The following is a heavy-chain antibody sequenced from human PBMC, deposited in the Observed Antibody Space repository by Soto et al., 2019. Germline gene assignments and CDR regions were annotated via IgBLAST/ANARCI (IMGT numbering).Heavy chain of an antibody. D-gene: IGHD2-8*01. V-gene: IGHV3-33*01. CDR2: IWYDGSNK. J-gene: IGHJ4*02. Sequence: HPGGSLRLSCAASGFTFSSYGMHWVRQAPGKGLEWVAVIWYDGSNKYYADSVKGRFTISRDNSKNTLYLQMNSLRAEDTAVYYFARGWDKLVYATRPPYYFDYWGQGTLVTVSS. CDR3: ARGWDKLVYATRPPYYFDY. CDR1: GFTFSSYG.